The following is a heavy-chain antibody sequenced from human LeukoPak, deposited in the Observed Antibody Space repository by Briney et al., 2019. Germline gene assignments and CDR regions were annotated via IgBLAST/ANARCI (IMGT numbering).Heavy chain of an antibody. Sequence: SETLSLTCTVSGGSISYYYWTWIRQSPGKGLEWIGQIYYTGSTYYNPSLKRRVTISVDTSRNQLSLNLTSVTAADTAVYYRARGGTYNDILSFDPWGQGTLVTVSS. V-gene: IGHV4-59*01. CDR3: ARGGTYNDILSFDP. CDR2: IYYTGST. CDR1: GGSISYYY. D-gene: IGHD3-9*01. J-gene: IGHJ5*02.